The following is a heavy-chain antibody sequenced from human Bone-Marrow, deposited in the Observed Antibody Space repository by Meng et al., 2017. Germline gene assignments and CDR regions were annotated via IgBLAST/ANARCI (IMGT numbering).Heavy chain of an antibody. V-gene: IGHV7-4-1*02. CDR1: GYTFTSYA. J-gene: IGHJ5*02. Sequence: ASVKVSCKASGYTFTSYAMNWLRQAPGQGLEWMGWINTNTGNPTYAQGFTGRFVFSLDTSVSTAYLQISSLKAEDTAEYYFARACGSWYGLGWFDPWGQGTLVTVSS. D-gene: IGHD1-26*01. CDR2: INTNTGNP. CDR3: ARACGSWYGLGWFDP.